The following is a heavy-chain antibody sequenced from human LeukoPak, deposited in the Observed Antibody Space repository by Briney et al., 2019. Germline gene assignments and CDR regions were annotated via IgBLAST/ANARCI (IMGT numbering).Heavy chain of an antibody. V-gene: IGHV3-23*01. D-gene: IGHD6-13*01. J-gene: IGHJ4*02. CDR1: GFTFSSYA. Sequence: GGSLRLSCAASGFTFSSYAMSWVRQAPGKGLEWVSAISGSGGSTYYADSVKGRFIISRDNSKNTLYLQMNSLRAEDTAVYYCAKAVGSISWSFDYWGQGTLVTVSS. CDR2: ISGSGGST. CDR3: AKAVGSISWSFDY.